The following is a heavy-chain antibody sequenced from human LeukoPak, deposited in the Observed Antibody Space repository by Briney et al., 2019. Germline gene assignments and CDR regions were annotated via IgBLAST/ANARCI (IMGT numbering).Heavy chain of an antibody. CDR2: IYYSGSA. CDR3: ARERVDDAFDI. V-gene: IGHV4-59*01. D-gene: IGHD2-15*01. Sequence: SETLSLTCTVSGGSISSYYWSWIRQPPGKGLEWIGYIYYSGSANYNPSLKSRVTISVDTSKNQFSLKLSSVTAADTAVYYCARERVDDAFDIWGQGTMVTVS. J-gene: IGHJ3*02. CDR1: GGSISSYY.